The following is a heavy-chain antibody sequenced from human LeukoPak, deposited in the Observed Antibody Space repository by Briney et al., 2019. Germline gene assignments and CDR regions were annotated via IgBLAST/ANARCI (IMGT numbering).Heavy chain of an antibody. J-gene: IGHJ4*02. CDR2: INTDGITT. D-gene: IGHD1-26*01. CDR1: GFTFSNYW. Sequence: GGSLRLSCAASGFTFSNYWMHWVRQAPGKGLVWVSRINTDGITTTYAGSVKGRFTISRDNAKNMLYLQMNSLRAEDTGVYFCARAKPWDSCGYWGQGTLVTVSS. V-gene: IGHV3-74*01. CDR3: ARAKPWDSCGY.